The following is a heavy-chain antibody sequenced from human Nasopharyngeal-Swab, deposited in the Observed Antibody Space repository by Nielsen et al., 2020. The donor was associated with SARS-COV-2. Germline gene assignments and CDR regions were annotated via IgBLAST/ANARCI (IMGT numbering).Heavy chain of an antibody. V-gene: IGHV3-23*01. D-gene: IGHD6-13*01. CDR3: AKDARMAAAGTRYY. CDR1: GFTFSSYA. J-gene: IGHJ4*02. Sequence: GGSLRLSCAASGFTFSSYAMSWVRQAPGKGLEWVPAISGSGDNTDYADSVKGRFTISRDNSKNTLYLQMTSLRGEDTAVYYCAKDARMAAAGTRYYWGQGILVTVSS. CDR2: ISGSGDNT.